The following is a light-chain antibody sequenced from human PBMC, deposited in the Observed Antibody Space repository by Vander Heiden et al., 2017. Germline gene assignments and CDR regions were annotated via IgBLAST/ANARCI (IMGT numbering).Light chain of an antibody. Sequence: DIQMTQSPPSLSASLGDRVTITCRASERIDHYLNWYRQKPGKGPELLIYAASNFQSWVPSRFSGSGSGTAFTLTIARLRPEDFATYYCQQSAGAPYNLGQGTKME. J-gene: IGKJ2*01. CDR3: QQSAGAPYN. V-gene: IGKV1-39*01. CDR1: ERIDHY. CDR2: AAS.